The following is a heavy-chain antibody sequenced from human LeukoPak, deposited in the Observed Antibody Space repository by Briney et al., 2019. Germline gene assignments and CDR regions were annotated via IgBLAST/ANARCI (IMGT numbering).Heavy chain of an antibody. D-gene: IGHD5-18*01. CDR3: ARAGYSYGTGYYFDY. CDR1: GRSISSCY. J-gene: IGHJ4*02. Sequence: SETLSLSCSVAGRSISSCYWSWIRLPPGKRLQWSGYIYYTGATYYNPSLKSRVTISLDTSKNQFSLKLSSVTAADAAVYYCARAGYSYGTGYYFDYWGQGALVTVSS. V-gene: IGHV4-59*01. CDR2: IYYTGAT.